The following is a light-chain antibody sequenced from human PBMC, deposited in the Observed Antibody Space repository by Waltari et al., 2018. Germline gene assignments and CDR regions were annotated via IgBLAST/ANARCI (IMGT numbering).Light chain of an antibody. CDR3: QQANSFPLT. J-gene: IGKJ4*01. CDR1: QGIYNW. CDR2: GAS. Sequence: DIQMTQSPSSVSASVGDRVTITCRASQGIYNWLAWFQQKPGKAPKLLIYGASTLQIGVPSRFSGSGSGTDFTLTISSLQPEDFATYYCQQANSFPLTFGGGTKVEI. V-gene: IGKV1-12*01.